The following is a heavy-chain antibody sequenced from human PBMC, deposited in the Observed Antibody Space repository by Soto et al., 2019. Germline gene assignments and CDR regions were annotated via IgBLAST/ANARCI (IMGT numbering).Heavy chain of an antibody. V-gene: IGHV3-30*18. CDR3: AQDRHGSWTFDY. CDR2: ISYEGSKR. CDR1: GFSFSTNV. D-gene: IGHD6-13*01. J-gene: IGHJ4*02. Sequence: QVHLVESGGGVVQPGRSLRLSCLASGFSFSTNVMHWVRQAPGKGLGWVAVISYEGSKRLYADSVKGRFTIPRDHSKDTQYLQMSSLRAEDTALYYCAQDRHGSWTFDYWGQGTLVIVSS.